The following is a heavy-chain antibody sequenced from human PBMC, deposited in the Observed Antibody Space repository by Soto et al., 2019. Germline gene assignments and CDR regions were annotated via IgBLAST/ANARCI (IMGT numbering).Heavy chain of an antibody. Sequence: PSETLSLTCAVSGYSIASGYYWAWIRQSPGKGLDWIGSIYHAGSVYYNPSLNSRVAVSLDTSKNHFYLKLTSVTAADTAVYYCARTFDYYGMDVWGQGTTVT. CDR1: GYSIASGYY. V-gene: IGHV4-38-2*01. J-gene: IGHJ6*02. CDR3: ARTFDYYGMDV. CDR2: IYHAGSV.